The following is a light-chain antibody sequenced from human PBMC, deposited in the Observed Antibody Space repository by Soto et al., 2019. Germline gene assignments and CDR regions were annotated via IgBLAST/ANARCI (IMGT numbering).Light chain of an antibody. Sequence: DIRMNQSPSSLSASVEDRVIITCRASQSISNHLNWYQQKPGKAPKLLIFAASSLQSGVPSRFSGSGSGTDFTLTISSLQPEDFATYYCQQSYSTPRITFGQGTRLEI. J-gene: IGKJ5*01. CDR3: QQSYSTPRIT. CDR1: QSISNH. CDR2: AAS. V-gene: IGKV1-39*01.